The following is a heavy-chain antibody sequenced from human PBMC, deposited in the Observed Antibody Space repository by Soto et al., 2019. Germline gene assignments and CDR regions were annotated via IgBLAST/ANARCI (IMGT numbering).Heavy chain of an antibody. CDR2: IVVGSGNT. Sequence: ASVKVSCKASGFTFSNSGIHWVRQAPGQSLEWIGWIVVGSGNTDYSQKFQDRVTITRDVSTNTAYMELSSLRSEDTAVYYCARGSGYYYWDDYWGQGNLVTVSS. J-gene: IGHJ4*02. D-gene: IGHD3-22*01. V-gene: IGHV1-58*02. CDR3: ARGSGYYYWDDY. CDR1: GFTFSNSG.